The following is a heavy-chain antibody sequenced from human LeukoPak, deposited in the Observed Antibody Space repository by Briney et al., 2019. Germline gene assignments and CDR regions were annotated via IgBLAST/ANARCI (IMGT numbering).Heavy chain of an antibody. CDR1: GFTFSSYT. V-gene: IGHV3-23*01. J-gene: IGHJ4*02. CDR3: AKDGGLWVSAHWGDS. CDR2: ITTSDGNT. Sequence: GGSLRLSYAASGFTFSSYTMSWVRQAPGKGLEWVSTITTSDGNTYYADSVKGRFTVSRDNSKNTLYLQMNSLRAEDTAVYYCAKDGGLWVSAHWGDSWGRGTLVTVSS. D-gene: IGHD7-27*01.